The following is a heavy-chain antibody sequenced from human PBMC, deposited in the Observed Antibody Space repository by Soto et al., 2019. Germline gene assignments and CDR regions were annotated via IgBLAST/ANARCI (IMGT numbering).Heavy chain of an antibody. CDR3: ARDGNSGYVFFAHSDAFDI. CDR2: IYYSGST. J-gene: IGHJ3*02. V-gene: IGHV4-39*02. CDR1: GGSISSSSYY. Sequence: ASETLSLTCSVSGGSISSSSYYWGWIRQPTGKGLEWIGSIYYSGSTYYNPSLKSRVTISVDTSKDQFSLKLSSVTAADTAVYYCARDGNSGYVFFAHSDAFDIWGQGTMVTVSS. D-gene: IGHD5-12*01.